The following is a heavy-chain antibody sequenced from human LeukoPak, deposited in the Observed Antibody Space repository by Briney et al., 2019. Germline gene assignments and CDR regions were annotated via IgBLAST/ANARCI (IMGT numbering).Heavy chain of an antibody. CDR2: IYPGDSDT. J-gene: IGHJ4*02. Sequence: GESLKISCKGSGYNFNTYWIAWVRHMPGKGLEWMGIIYPGDSDTRYSPSFQGQVTISADKSISTAYLQWSSLKASDTAIYFWARLFRVGPPLSPNDYWGQETLVTASS. CDR1: GYNFNTYW. V-gene: IGHV5-51*01. CDR3: ARLFRVGPPLSPNDY. D-gene: IGHD1-26*01.